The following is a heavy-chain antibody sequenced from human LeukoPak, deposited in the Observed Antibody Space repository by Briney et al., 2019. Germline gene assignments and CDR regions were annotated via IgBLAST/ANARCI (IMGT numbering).Heavy chain of an antibody. D-gene: IGHD4-17*01. CDR2: ISGSGGST. CDR1: GFTFGSYA. CDR3: ARDRDDYGDPGAFDM. Sequence: GGSLRLSCAASGFTFGSYAMNWVRQAPGTGLEWVSTISGSGGSTYYADSVKGRFTISRDNSKNTLYMQMNSLRADDTAVYYCARDRDDYGDPGAFDMWGQGTMVTVSS. V-gene: IGHV3-23*01. J-gene: IGHJ3*02.